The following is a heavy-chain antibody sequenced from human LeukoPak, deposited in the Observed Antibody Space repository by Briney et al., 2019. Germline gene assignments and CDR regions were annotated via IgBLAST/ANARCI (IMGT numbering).Heavy chain of an antibody. J-gene: IGHJ4*02. CDR3: ARGLSQYYFDY. CDR2: INHSGST. Sequence: SETLSLTCAVYGGSFSGYYWSWIRQPPGKGLEWIGEINHSGSTNYNPSLKSRVTTSVDTSKNQFSLKLSSVTAADTAVYYCARGLSQYYFDYWGQGTLVTVSS. CDR1: GGSFSGYY. V-gene: IGHV4-34*01.